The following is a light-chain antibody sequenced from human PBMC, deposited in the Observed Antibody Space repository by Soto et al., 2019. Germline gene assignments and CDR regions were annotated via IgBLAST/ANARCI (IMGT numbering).Light chain of an antibody. CDR2: WAS. CDR3: QQYCTSPWT. J-gene: IGKJ1*01. CDR1: QSILYRSNNKNY. Sequence: DIVMTQSPDSLAVSLGERATFTCKSSQSILYRSNNKNYLAWYQHKSGQPPKLLIYWASTRESGVPDRFSGSGSGTDLNLTISSLQAEDVAVYSCQQYCTSPWTFGQGTRVEIK. V-gene: IGKV4-1*01.